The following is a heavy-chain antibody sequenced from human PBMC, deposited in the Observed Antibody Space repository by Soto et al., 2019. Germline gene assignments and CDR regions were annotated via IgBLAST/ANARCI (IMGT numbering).Heavy chain of an antibody. D-gene: IGHD3-22*01. CDR1: GYTFTSYA. V-gene: IGHV1-3*01. CDR2: INAGNGNT. Sequence: ASVKVSCKASGYTFTSYAMHWVRQAPGQRLEWMGWINAGNGNTKYSQKFQGRVTITRDTSASTAYMELNSLRAEDTALYYCAREPTYYYDSSGYYVNYFDYWGQGTLVTVSS. CDR3: AREPTYYYDSSGYYVNYFDY. J-gene: IGHJ4*02.